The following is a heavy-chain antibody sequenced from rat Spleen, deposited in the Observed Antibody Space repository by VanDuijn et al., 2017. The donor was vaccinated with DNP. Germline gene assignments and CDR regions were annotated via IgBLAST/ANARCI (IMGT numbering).Heavy chain of an antibody. D-gene: IGHD4-6*01. Sequence: QVQLKESGPGLVQPSQTLSLTCTVSGFSLIRYDIHWVRQPPEKGLEWMGRIQDSGVTNYNSTLASRLSINRDTSTGQVFLRINSVQTEDTAMYFCARSFGLDYWGQGVMVTVSS. CDR3: ARSFGLDY. CDR2: IQDSGVT. J-gene: IGHJ2*01. CDR1: GFSLIRYD. V-gene: IGHV2-27*01.